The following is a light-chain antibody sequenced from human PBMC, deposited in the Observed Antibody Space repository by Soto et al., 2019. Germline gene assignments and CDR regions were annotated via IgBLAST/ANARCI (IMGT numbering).Light chain of an antibody. Sequence: EIALTQSPDTLSLSPGERATLSCRASQSVTSSYLAGYQHKPGQAPRLLIYGASLRASGIPDRFSGSASGTDSSLTISRLETEDFAVYYCQQQGFSPTTFGPGTRVDIK. CDR3: QQQGFSPTT. CDR1: QSVTSSY. V-gene: IGKV3-20*01. CDR2: GAS. J-gene: IGKJ1*01.